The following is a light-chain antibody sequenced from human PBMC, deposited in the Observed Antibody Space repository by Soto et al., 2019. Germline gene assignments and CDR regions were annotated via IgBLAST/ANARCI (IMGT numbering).Light chain of an antibody. V-gene: IGKV1-5*03. J-gene: IGKJ1*01. CDR1: QSIGSW. CDR3: QQYNSYTWT. Sequence: DIQMTQSPSTLSASVGDSVTITCRASQSIGSWLAWYQQKPGKAPKLLIYKASSLESGVPSRFSGSGSGTEFTLTISSLQPDDFASYYCQQYNSYTWTFGQGTKVDIK. CDR2: KAS.